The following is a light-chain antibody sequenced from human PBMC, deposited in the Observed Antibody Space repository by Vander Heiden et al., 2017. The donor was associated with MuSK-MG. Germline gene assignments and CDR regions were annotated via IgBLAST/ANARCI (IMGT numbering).Light chain of an antibody. CDR3: QQYNRDSPWT. V-gene: IGKV1-5*03. CDR2: KVS. Sequence: DIQMTQSPSTLSASVGDRVTIPCRASQSVSSRLAWYQQKPGKAPKLLIYKVSNLESGVPSRFSGSGSGTEFTLTISSLQPDDFATYYCQQYNRDSPWTFGQGTKVEIK. J-gene: IGKJ1*01. CDR1: QSVSSR.